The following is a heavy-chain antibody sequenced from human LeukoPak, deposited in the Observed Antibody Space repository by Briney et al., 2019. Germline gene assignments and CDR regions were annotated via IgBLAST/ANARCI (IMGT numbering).Heavy chain of an antibody. D-gene: IGHD2-15*01. Sequence: SETLSLTCSVSGDSISSSSYYWGWLRQPPGKGLEWIGSIYYTGSTYYNPSLKSRVTISMDTSKNQFSLKLSSVTAADTAVYFCAYLLYCSGGSCHTNSFDYWGQGTLVTVSS. CDR1: GDSISSSSYY. V-gene: IGHV4-39*01. CDR3: AYLLYCSGGSCHTNSFDY. J-gene: IGHJ4*02. CDR2: IYYTGST.